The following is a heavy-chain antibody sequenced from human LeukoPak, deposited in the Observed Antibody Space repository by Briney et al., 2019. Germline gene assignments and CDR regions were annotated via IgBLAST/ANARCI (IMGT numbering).Heavy chain of an antibody. D-gene: IGHD6-13*01. CDR1: GFTFSSYS. CDR2: ISSSSSYI. J-gene: IGHJ4*02. CDR3: ARDAPSIAAAGNDY. Sequence: PGGSLRLSCAASGFTFSSYSKNWVRQPPGTGQEWVSSISSSSSYIYYADSVKGRFTISRDNAKNSLYLQMNSLRAEDTAVYYCARDAPSIAAAGNDYWGQGTLVTVSS. V-gene: IGHV3-21*01.